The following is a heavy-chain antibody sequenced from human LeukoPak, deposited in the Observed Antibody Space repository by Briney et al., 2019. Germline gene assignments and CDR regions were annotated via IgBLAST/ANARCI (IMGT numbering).Heavy chain of an antibody. V-gene: IGHV4-59*08. D-gene: IGHD3-16*01. CDR3: ARQGRLGEVAFDI. J-gene: IGHJ3*02. CDR1: GVSITSYY. Sequence: SETLSLTCAVSGVSITSYYWTWVRQPPGKGLEWLGYIYYSGSTNYNPSLQSRVTMSVDTSKNQFSLKLRSVTAADTAVYYCARQGRLGEVAFDIRGQGTLVTVSS. CDR2: IYYSGST.